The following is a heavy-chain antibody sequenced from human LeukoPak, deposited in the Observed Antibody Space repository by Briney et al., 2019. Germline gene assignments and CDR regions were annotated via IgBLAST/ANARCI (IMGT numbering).Heavy chain of an antibody. Sequence: PGGSLSLSCAVSGFTFSSYAMSWVRQAPGKGLECVSSISSSSSHIYYAESVKGRFTMSRDNAKNSLYLQMNSLRAEDTAVYYCARGRSSSHNYYFDYWGQGTLVTVSS. CDR2: ISSSSSHI. V-gene: IGHV3-21*01. D-gene: IGHD6-13*01. CDR1: GFTFSSYA. CDR3: ARGRSSSHNYYFDY. J-gene: IGHJ4*02.